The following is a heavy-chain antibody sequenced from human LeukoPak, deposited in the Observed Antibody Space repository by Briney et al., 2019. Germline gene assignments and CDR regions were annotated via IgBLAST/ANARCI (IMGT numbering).Heavy chain of an antibody. CDR2: ISGSGGST. V-gene: IGHV3-23*01. D-gene: IGHD6-19*01. Sequence: PGGSLRLSCAASGFTFSSYAMSWVRQAPGKGLEWVSAISGSGGSTYYADSVKGRFTISRDNSKNTLYLQMNSLRAEDTAVYYCAKDDLTTEQWLVPPYYYYGMDVWGQGTTVTVSS. J-gene: IGHJ6*02. CDR3: AKDDLTTEQWLVPPYYYYGMDV. CDR1: GFTFSSYA.